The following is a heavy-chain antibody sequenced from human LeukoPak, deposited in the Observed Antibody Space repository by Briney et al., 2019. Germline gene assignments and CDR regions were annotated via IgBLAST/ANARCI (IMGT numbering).Heavy chain of an antibody. Sequence: ASVKVSCKASGYTFIDYYIHWMRQAPGQGLEWMGIINPRGGSTSYAQKFQGRVTMTRDTSTSTVYMELSCLRSEDTTVYYCARRATSSGYYGYYFDYWGQGTLVTVSS. CDR2: INPRGGST. CDR1: GYTFIDYY. J-gene: IGHJ4*02. D-gene: IGHD6-19*01. CDR3: ARRATSSGYYGYYFDY. V-gene: IGHV1-46*01.